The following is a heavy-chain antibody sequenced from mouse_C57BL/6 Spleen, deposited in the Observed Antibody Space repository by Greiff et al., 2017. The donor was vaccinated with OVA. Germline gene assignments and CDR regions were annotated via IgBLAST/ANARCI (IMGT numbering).Heavy chain of an antibody. CDR1: GFNIKDYY. J-gene: IGHJ4*01. V-gene: IGHV14-1*01. CDR3: TTLYDGYYGGSAMDY. CDR2: IDPEAGDT. Sequence: EVKLQESGAELVRPGASVKLSCTASGFNIKDYYMHWVKQRPEQGLEWIGRIDPEAGDTEYAPKFQGKATMTADTSSNTAYLQLSSLTSEDTAVYYWTTLYDGYYGGSAMDYWGQGTSVTVSS. D-gene: IGHD2-3*01.